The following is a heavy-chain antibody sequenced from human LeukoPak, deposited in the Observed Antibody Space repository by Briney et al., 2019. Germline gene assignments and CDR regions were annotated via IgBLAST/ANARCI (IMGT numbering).Heavy chain of an antibody. CDR1: GGSISSYY. CDR3: AAYSSSWFGLDY. J-gene: IGHJ4*02. CDR2: IYYSGST. Sequence: PSETLSLTCTVSGGSISSYYWSWIRQPPGKGLEWIGYIYYSGSTNYNPSLKIRVTISADTSKNQFSLKLSSVTAADTAVYYCAAYSSSWFGLDYWSQGTLVTVSS. D-gene: IGHD6-13*01. V-gene: IGHV4-59*01.